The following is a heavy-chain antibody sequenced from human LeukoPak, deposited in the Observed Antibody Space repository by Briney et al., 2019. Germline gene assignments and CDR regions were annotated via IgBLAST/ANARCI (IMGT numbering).Heavy chain of an antibody. CDR2: IYYSGST. CDR1: GGSISSSSYY. CDR3: ASFYPRYSSNWFDP. D-gene: IGHD5-18*01. V-gene: IGHV4-39*07. Sequence: SETLSITCTVSGGSISSSSYYWGWIRQPPGKGLEWIVSIYYSGSTYYNPSLKSRVTISVDTSKNQFSLKLSSVTAADTAVYYCASFYPRYSSNWFDPWRQGTLVTVSP. J-gene: IGHJ5*02.